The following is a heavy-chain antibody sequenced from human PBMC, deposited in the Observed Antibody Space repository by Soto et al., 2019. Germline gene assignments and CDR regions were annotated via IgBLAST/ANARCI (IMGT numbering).Heavy chain of an antibody. CDR2: IYPGDSDT. J-gene: IGHJ6*02. CDR3: ARPAMVSNHYYYGMDV. V-gene: IGHV5-51*01. CDR1: GYSFTSYW. Sequence: HGESLKISCKGSGYSFTSYWIGWVRQMPGKGLEWMGIIYPGDSDTRYSPSFQGQVTISADKSISTAYLQWSSLKASDTAMYYCARPAMVSNHYYYGMDVWGQGTTVTVSS. D-gene: IGHD5-18*01.